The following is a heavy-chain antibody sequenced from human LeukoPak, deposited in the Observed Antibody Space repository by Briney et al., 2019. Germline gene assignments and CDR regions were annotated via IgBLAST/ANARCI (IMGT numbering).Heavy chain of an antibody. CDR3: ARDIAVAGTVPLL. Sequence: SETLSLTCTVSGGSISSYYWSWIRQPPGKGLEWIGYIYYSGSTNYNPSLKSRVTMSVDTSKNQFSLKLSSVTAADTAVYYCARDIAVAGTVPLLWGQGTLVTVSS. CDR2: IYYSGST. D-gene: IGHD6-19*01. J-gene: IGHJ4*02. V-gene: IGHV4-59*12. CDR1: GGSISSYY.